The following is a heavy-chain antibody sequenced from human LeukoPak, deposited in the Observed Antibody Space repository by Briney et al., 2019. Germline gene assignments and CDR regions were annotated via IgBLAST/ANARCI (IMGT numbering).Heavy chain of an antibody. J-gene: IGHJ4*02. CDR1: GYXFTSYG. Sequence: ASVKVSCKTSGYXFTSYGISWVRQAPGQGHEWLGRITAYNDNTNYAQKLQGRVTMTTDTSTSTAYMELRSLRSDDTAVYYCARALLWFGEPSHIDYWGQGTLVTASS. V-gene: IGHV1-18*01. D-gene: IGHD3-10*01. CDR3: ARALLWFGEPSHIDY. CDR2: ITAYNDNT.